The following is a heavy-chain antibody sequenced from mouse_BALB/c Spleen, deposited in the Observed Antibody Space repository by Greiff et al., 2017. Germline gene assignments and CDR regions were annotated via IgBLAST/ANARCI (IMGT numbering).Heavy chain of an antibody. CDR3: ARAYDYYFDY. Sequence: EVQLVESGGGLVKPGGSLKLSCAASGFTFSSYAMSWVRQSPEKRLEWVAEISSGGSYTYYPDTVTGRFTISRDNAKNTLYLEMSSLRYEDTAMYYCARAYDYYFDYWGQGTTLTVSS. CDR1: GFTFSSYA. CDR2: ISSGGSYT. J-gene: IGHJ2*01. V-gene: IGHV5-9-4*01. D-gene: IGHD2-4*01.